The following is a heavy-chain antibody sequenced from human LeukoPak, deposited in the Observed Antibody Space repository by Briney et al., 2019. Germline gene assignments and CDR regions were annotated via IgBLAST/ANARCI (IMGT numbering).Heavy chain of an antibody. CDR1: GFTFSSYA. Sequence: GGSLRLSCVASGFTFSSYAMSWVRQPPGRGLVWLARINPDDKSTSYADSVKGRFTISIDDAKETLFLQMNSLTAEDTAVYYCLTIVETPIDAFDIWGQGAMVTVSS. CDR2: INPDDKST. J-gene: IGHJ3*02. CDR3: LTIVETPIDAFDI. D-gene: IGHD4-23*01. V-gene: IGHV3-74*01.